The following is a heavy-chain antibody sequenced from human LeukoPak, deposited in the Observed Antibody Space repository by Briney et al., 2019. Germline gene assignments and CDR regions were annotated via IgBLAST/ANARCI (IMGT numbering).Heavy chain of an antibody. CDR3: AKTGSFYYFDY. D-gene: IGHD1-26*01. J-gene: IGHJ4*02. V-gene: IGHV3-23*01. CDR1: GFTFSSYA. CDR2: ITGSGGST. Sequence: GGSLRLSCAASGFTFSSYAMSWVRQAPGKGREWVSTITGSGGSTYYADAVKGRFTISRDNSKNTQYLQMNSLRAEDTAVYYCAKTGSFYYFDYWGRGTLVSVSS.